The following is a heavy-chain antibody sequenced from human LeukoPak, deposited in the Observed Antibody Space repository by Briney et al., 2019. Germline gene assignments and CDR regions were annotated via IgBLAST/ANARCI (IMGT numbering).Heavy chain of an antibody. Sequence: SETLSLTCTVSGGSISSGGYHWSWIRQHPGKGLEWIGYIYYSGSTYYNPSLKSRVTISVDTSKNQFSLKLSSVTAADTAVYYCARVHRSGGYEHDYWGQGTLVTVSS. V-gene: IGHV4-31*03. J-gene: IGHJ4*02. CDR2: IYYSGST. D-gene: IGHD5-12*01. CDR1: GGSISSGGYH. CDR3: ARVHRSGGYEHDY.